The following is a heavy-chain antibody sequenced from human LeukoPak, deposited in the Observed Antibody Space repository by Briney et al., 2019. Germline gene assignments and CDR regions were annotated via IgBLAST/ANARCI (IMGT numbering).Heavy chain of an antibody. V-gene: IGHV3-74*01. CDR1: GFTFTSYW. CDR3: ARGLRDRYGMDV. J-gene: IGHJ6*02. Sequence: GGSLRLSCAASGFTFTSYWMHWVRQAPGKGLVWVSRIKSDESTRAYADFVKGRFTISRDNARNTVYLQINSLIAEDTAVYYCARGLRDRYGMDVWGQGTTVTVSS. D-gene: IGHD5-12*01. CDR2: IKSDESTR.